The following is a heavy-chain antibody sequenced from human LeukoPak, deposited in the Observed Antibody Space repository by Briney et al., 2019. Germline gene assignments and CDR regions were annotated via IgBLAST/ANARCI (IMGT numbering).Heavy chain of an antibody. CDR1: GGSISSSSYY. V-gene: IGHV4-39*01. CDR3: AREVIYDSSGYYI. J-gene: IGHJ3*02. CDR2: IYYSGST. D-gene: IGHD3-22*01. Sequence: SETLSLTCTVSGGSISSSSYYWGWIRQPPGKGLEWIGSIYYSGSTYYNPSLKSQVTISVDTSKNQFSLKLSSVTAADTAVYYCAREVIYDSSGYYIWGQGTMVTVSS.